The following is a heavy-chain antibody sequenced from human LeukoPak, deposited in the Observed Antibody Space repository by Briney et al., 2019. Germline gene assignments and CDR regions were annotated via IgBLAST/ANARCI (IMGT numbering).Heavy chain of an antibody. CDR2: ISYDGSNK. J-gene: IGHJ4*02. V-gene: IGHV3-30-3*01. CDR1: GFTFSSYA. CDR3: ASGPVLTMIVLYYFDY. Sequence: GGSLRLSCAASGFTFSSYAMHWVRQAPGKGLKWVAVISYDGSNKYYADSVKGRFTISRDNSKNTLYLQMNSLRAEDTAVYYCASGPVLTMIVLYYFDYWGQGTLVTVSS. D-gene: IGHD3-22*01.